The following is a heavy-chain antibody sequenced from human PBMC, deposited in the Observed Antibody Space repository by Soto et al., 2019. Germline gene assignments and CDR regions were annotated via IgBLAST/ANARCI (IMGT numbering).Heavy chain of an antibody. CDR2: ISYDGSNK. J-gene: IGHJ4*02. CDR1: GFTFSNYA. V-gene: IGHV3-30-3*01. Sequence: QVQLVESGGGVVQPGRSLRLSCAASGFTFSNYAMHWVRQAPGKGLEWVTLISYDGSNKYYADSVEGRFTISRDNSKNTLDLHMNNLRTEDTAVYYCARDPSFDYWGQGTLVTVSS. CDR3: ARDPSFDY.